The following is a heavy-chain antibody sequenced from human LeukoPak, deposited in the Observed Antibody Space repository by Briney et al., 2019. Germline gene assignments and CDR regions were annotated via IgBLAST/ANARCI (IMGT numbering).Heavy chain of an antibody. CDR3: AREDYDDDGWYFDP. Sequence: GGSLRLSCAASGFTVSSNYMSWVRQAPGKGLEWVSRIKSDGTSTTYADSVKGRFTISRDNAKNTLYLQMTSLRVEDTAEYFCAREDYDDDGWYFDPWGRGTLVTVSS. D-gene: IGHD4-17*01. CDR1: GFTVSSNY. V-gene: IGHV3-74*01. J-gene: IGHJ2*01. CDR2: IKSDGTST.